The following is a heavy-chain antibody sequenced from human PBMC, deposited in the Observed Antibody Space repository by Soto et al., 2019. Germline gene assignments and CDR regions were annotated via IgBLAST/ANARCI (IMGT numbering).Heavy chain of an antibody. Sequence: QLQLQESGPGLVKPSETLSLTCTVSGGSISSSSYYWGWIRQPPGKGLEWIGSIYYSGSTYYNPSLKSRFTLLVDTSKNQFSLKLSSVTAADTAVYYCARHTPAISISDHWGQGTLVTVSS. CDR2: IYYSGST. J-gene: IGHJ4*02. CDR3: ARHTPAISISDH. D-gene: IGHD2-15*01. CDR1: GGSISSSSYY. V-gene: IGHV4-39*01.